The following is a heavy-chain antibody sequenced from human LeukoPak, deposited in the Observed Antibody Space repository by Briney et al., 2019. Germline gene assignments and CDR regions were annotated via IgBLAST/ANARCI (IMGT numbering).Heavy chain of an antibody. D-gene: IGHD5-12*01. CDR1: GYTFTSYG. J-gene: IGHJ4*02. V-gene: IGHV1-18*01. CDR2: ISAYNGNT. CDR3: ASSHSGYDPYYFDY. Sequence: ASVKVSCKASGYTFTSYGISWVRQAPGQGLEWMGWISAYNGNTNYAQKLQGRVTMTTDTSTSTAYMELRSLRSDDTAVYYCASSHSGYDPYYFDYWGQGTLVTVSS.